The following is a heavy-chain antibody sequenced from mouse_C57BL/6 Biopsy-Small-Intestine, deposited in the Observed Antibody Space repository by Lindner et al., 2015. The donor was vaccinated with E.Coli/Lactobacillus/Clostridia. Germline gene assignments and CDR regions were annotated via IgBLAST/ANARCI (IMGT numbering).Heavy chain of an antibody. CDR3: ARSDYGSSNGAMDY. J-gene: IGHJ4*01. V-gene: IGHV1-58*01. Sequence: QLQESGAELVRPGSSVKMSCKTSGYTFTSYGINWVKQRPGQGLEWIGYTYFGNGYSEYNEKFKGKATLTSDTSSSTAYMQLSSLTSEDAAVYYCARSDYGSSNGAMDYWGQGTSVTVSS. D-gene: IGHD1-1*01. CDR2: TYFGNGYS. CDR1: GYTFTSYG.